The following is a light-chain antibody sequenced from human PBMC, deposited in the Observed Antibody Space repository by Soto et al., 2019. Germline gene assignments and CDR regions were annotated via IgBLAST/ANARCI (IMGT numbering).Light chain of an antibody. V-gene: IGKV1-27*01. CDR2: AAS. CDR3: QNYNSAPYT. CDR1: QGISNY. J-gene: IGKJ2*01. Sequence: DIQMTQSPSSLSASVGDRVTITCRASQGISNYLAWYQQKPGKVPKLLIYAASTLQAGVPYRFSGSGSGTDFTLTISSLQPEYVATYYCQNYNSAPYTFGQGPKLEIK.